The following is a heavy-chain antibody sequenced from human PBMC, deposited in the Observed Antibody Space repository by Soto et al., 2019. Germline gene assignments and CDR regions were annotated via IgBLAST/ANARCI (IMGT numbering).Heavy chain of an antibody. CDR3: ARVTSSFPNYYYYMDV. CDR1: GYTFTSYG. V-gene: IGHV1-18*01. Sequence: ASVKVSCKASGYTFTSYGISWVRQAPGQGLEWMGWISAYNGNTNYAQKLQGRVTMTTDTSTSTAYMELRSLRSDDTAVYYCARVTSSFPNYYYYMDVWGKGTTVTVSS. CDR2: ISAYNGNT. J-gene: IGHJ6*03. D-gene: IGHD6-19*01.